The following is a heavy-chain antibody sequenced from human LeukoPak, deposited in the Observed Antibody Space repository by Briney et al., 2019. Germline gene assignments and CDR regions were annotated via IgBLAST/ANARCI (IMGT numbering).Heavy chain of an antibody. Sequence: GESLKISCKAFGYSFTSYWIGWVRQMPGKGLEWMGIIYPGDPDTRYSPSFQGQVTISADKSISTAYLQWSSLKASDTAIYYCARTHSSSWPYSFDYWGQGTLVTVSS. CDR1: GYSFTSYW. J-gene: IGHJ4*02. V-gene: IGHV5-51*01. CDR2: IYPGDPDT. CDR3: ARTHSSSWPYSFDY. D-gene: IGHD6-13*01.